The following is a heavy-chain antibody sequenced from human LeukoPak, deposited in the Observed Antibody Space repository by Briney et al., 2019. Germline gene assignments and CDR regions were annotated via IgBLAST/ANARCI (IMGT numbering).Heavy chain of an antibody. CDR2: ISWNSGSI. CDR3: AKAAYDFWSGAHFDY. V-gene: IGHV3-9*01. Sequence: PGGSLRLSCAASGFTFDDYAMHWVRQAPGKGLEWVSGISWNSGSIGCADSVKGRFTISRDNAKNSLYLQMNSLRAEDTALYYCAKAAYDFWSGAHFDYWGQGTLVTVSS. CDR1: GFTFDDYA. D-gene: IGHD3-3*01. J-gene: IGHJ4*02.